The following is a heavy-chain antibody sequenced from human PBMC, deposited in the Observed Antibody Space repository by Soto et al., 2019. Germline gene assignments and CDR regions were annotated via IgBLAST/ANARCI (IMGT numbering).Heavy chain of an antibody. CDR1: GFTFSSYA. Sequence: GGSLRLSCAASGFTFSSYAMSWVRQAPGKGLEWVSTISAGGRSTYYADSVKGRLTISRDNSKNTLYLQMNSLRAEDTAVYYCAKLPKRYCTGGSCSPPGYYGMDVWGQGTAVTVSS. CDR2: ISAGGRST. CDR3: AKLPKRYCTGGSCSPPGYYGMDV. D-gene: IGHD2-8*02. V-gene: IGHV3-23*01. J-gene: IGHJ6*02.